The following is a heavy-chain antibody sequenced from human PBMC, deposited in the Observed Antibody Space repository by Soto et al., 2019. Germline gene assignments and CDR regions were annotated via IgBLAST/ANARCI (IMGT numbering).Heavy chain of an antibody. J-gene: IGHJ4*02. CDR3: VRQKVFDXLLS. CDR2: IYHSGST. Sequence: PSETLSLTCTVSGGSISSGSYYWGWIRQPPGKGLEWIGSIYHSGSTYYSSSLKSRVTISVDTSKNQFSLKMRSVAAADTAVYYCVRQKVFDXLLSWGQGTLVTVSS. D-gene: IGHD3-9*01. V-gene: IGHV4-39*01. CDR1: GGSISSGSYY.